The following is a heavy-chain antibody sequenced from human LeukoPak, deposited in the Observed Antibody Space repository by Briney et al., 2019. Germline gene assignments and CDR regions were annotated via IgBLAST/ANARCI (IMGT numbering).Heavy chain of an antibody. CDR2: LNWEGETT. Sequence: GGSLRLSCAASGFDLNDYTMHSVRQAPGKGLEWVALLNWEGETTYYADSVRGRFIISRDISRDSLYLQMDSLRSEDTAFYYCTRDSEPRREAAAGLDHWGQGTLVTVSS. V-gene: IGHV3-43*01. CDR1: GFDLNDYT. CDR3: TRDSEPRREAAAGLDH. J-gene: IGHJ4*02. D-gene: IGHD6-13*01.